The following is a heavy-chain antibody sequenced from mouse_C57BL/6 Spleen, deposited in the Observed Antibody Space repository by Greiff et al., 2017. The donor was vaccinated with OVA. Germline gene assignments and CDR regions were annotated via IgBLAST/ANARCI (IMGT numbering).Heavy chain of an antibody. Sequence: EVMLVESGGGLVKPGGSLKLSCAASGFTFSDYGMHWVRQAPEKGLEWVAYISSGSSTIYYADTVKGRFTISRDNAKNTLFLQMTSLRSEDTAMYDGARPPYGSSAWFAYWGQGTLVTVSA. CDR1: GFTFSDYG. J-gene: IGHJ3*01. CDR2: ISSGSSTI. CDR3: ARPPYGSSAWFAY. D-gene: IGHD1-1*01. V-gene: IGHV5-17*01.